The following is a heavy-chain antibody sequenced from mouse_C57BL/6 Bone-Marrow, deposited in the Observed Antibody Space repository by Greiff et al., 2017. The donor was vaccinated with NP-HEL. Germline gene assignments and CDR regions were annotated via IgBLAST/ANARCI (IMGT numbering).Heavy chain of an antibody. Sequence: QVQLQQPGAELVKPGASVKLSCKASGYTFTSYGISWVKQRTGQGLEWIGEIYPRSGNTYYNEKFKGKATLTADKSSSTAYMELRSLTSEDSAVYFCARSSLTYWGQGTLVTVSA. CDR2: IYPRSGNT. CDR3: ARSSLTY. CDR1: GYTFTSYG. V-gene: IGHV1-81*01. J-gene: IGHJ3*01.